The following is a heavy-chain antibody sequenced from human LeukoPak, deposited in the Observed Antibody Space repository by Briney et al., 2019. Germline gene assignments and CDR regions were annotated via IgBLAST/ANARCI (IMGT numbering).Heavy chain of an antibody. CDR1: GYTFTSYG. J-gene: IGHJ5*02. Sequence: ASVKVSCKASGYTFTSYGISWVRQAPGQGLEWMGWISAYNGNTNYAQKLQGRVTMTTDTSTSTAYMELRSLRSDDTAVYYCARGGYCSGTSCENWFDPWGHGTLVTVSS. CDR3: ARGGYCSGTSCENWFDP. CDR2: ISAYNGNT. D-gene: IGHD2-2*01. V-gene: IGHV1-18*01.